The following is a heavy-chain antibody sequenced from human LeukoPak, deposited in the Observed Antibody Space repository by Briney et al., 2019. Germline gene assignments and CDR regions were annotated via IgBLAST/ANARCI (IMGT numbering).Heavy chain of an antibody. CDR1: GYSISSGYY. D-gene: IGHD6-13*01. Sequence: SETLSLTCTVSGYSISSGYYWGWIRQPPGKGLEWIGSIYHSGSTYYNPSLKSRVTISVDTSKNQFSLKLTSVTAADTAVYYCARHRAAAGSAGAFDIWGQGTMVTVSS. CDR2: IYHSGST. J-gene: IGHJ3*02. V-gene: IGHV4-38-2*02. CDR3: ARHRAAAGSAGAFDI.